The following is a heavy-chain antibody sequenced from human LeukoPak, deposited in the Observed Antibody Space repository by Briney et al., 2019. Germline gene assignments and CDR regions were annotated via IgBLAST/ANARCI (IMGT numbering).Heavy chain of an antibody. V-gene: IGHV4-39*07. Sequence: PSETLSLTCTVSGGSLSSSSYYWGWIRQPPGKGLEWIGSIYYSGSTYYNPSLKSRVTISVDTSKNQFSLKLSSVTAADTAVYYCARDRDEHQLLYKYPDAFDIWGQGTMVTVSS. J-gene: IGHJ3*02. CDR3: ARDRDEHQLLYKYPDAFDI. CDR1: GGSLSSSSYY. D-gene: IGHD2-2*02. CDR2: IYYSGST.